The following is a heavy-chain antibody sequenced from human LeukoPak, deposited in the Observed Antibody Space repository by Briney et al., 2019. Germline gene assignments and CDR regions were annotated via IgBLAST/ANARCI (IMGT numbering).Heavy chain of an antibody. J-gene: IGHJ4*02. D-gene: IGHD3-10*01. Sequence: PGGSLRLSCAASGFTFSSSAMSRVRQAPGKGLEWVSTISGSGDRTYYADSVKGRFTISRDNSKNTLFLHMNSLRAEDTAVYSCAKGYYGSGSYGWFDYWGQGTLVTVSS. CDR1: GFTFSSSA. CDR2: ISGSGDRT. CDR3: AKGYYGSGSYGWFDY. V-gene: IGHV3-23*01.